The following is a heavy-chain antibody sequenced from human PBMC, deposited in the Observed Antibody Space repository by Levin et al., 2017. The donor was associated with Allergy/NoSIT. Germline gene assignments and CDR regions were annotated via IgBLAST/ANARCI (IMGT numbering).Heavy chain of an antibody. V-gene: IGHV3-15*01. CDR3: THSLQDSSGWYGAFDY. CDR2: IKRKTDGGTT. J-gene: IGHJ4*02. CDR1: GFTFSNAW. Sequence: GESLKISCAASGFTFSNAWMSWVRQAPGKGLEWVGRIKRKTDGGTTDYAAPVKGRFTISRDDSKNTLYLQMNSLKTEDTAVYYCTHSLQDSSGWYGAFDYWGQGTLVTVSS. D-gene: IGHD6-19*01.